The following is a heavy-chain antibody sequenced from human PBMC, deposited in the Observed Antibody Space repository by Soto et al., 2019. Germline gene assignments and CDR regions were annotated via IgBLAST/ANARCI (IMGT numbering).Heavy chain of an antibody. V-gene: IGHV3-48*02. CDR3: ARGSIAPYEGYYYGMDV. J-gene: IGHJ6*02. Sequence: GGSLRLSCAASGFTFSSYSMNWVRQAPGKGLEWVSYISSSSSTIYYADSVKGRFTISRDNAKNSLYLQMNSLRDEDTAVYYCARGSIAPYEGYYYGMDVWGQGTTVTVS. CDR2: ISSSSSTI. CDR1: GFTFSSYS. D-gene: IGHD6-6*01.